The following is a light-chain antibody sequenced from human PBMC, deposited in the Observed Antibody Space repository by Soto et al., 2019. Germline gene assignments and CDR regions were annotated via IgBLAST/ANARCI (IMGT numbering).Light chain of an antibody. CDR2: WAS. CDR3: QQYFSCPWT. V-gene: IGKV4-1*01. J-gene: IGKJ1*01. CDR1: QSVLYSSNNKNY. Sequence: DIVMTQSPDSLAVSLGERATINCKSSQSVLYSSNNKNYLAWYQQRPGQPPNLLIYWASTRESGVPDRFSGSGSGTDFTLTISSLQAEDVAIYYCQQYFSCPWTLGQGTKVEIK.